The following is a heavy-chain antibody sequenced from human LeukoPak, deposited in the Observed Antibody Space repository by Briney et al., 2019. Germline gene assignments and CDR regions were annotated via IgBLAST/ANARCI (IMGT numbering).Heavy chain of an antibody. CDR1: GFTFSSYA. CDR3: AKVRAPSGWFNSDY. CDR2: IRESGRDT. Sequence: PGGSLRLSCAASGFTFSSYAMSWVRQAPGKGLEWVSAIRESGRDTYYTDSVKARFTISRDNSKNTLYLQMNSLRVEDTATYYCAKVRAPSGWFNSDYWGQGTLVTVSS. V-gene: IGHV3-23*01. J-gene: IGHJ4*02. D-gene: IGHD6-19*01.